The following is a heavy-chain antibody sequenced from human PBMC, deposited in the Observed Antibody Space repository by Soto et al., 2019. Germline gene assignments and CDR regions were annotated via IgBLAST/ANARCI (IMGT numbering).Heavy chain of an antibody. D-gene: IGHD3-10*01. V-gene: IGHV5-10-1*01. CDR3: ARTYYSGSGSYYIFDY. Sequence: GESLKISCKGSGYSFTSYWITWVRQMPGKGLEWMGRIDPRDSYSSYSPSFQGHVTMSADKSISTAYLQWSSLMASDTAMYYCARTYYSGSGSYYIFDYWGRGTLVTVS. J-gene: IGHJ4*02. CDR2: IDPRDSYS. CDR1: GYSFTSYW.